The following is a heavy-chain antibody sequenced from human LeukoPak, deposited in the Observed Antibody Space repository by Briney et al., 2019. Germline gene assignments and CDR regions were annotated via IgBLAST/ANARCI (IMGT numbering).Heavy chain of an antibody. D-gene: IGHD1-26*01. Sequence: GGSLRLSCAASGFTFSSYRMNWVRQAPGKGLEWVSTISSGGNYIYYADSMKGRFTISRDNAKNSLYLQMNSLRAEDTAVYFCARTIVGEYYDKGGQGTLVTVS. CDR3: ARTIVGEYYDK. J-gene: IGHJ4*02. CDR2: ISSGGNYI. CDR1: GFTFSSYR. V-gene: IGHV3-21*01.